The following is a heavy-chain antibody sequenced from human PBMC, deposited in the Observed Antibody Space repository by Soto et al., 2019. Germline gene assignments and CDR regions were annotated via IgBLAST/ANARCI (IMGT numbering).Heavy chain of an antibody. CDR2: IRSKAYGGTT. J-gene: IGHJ4*02. CDR3: TRAVSRKLVVVAAVDY. Sequence: GGSLRLSCTASGFTFGDYAMSWFRQAPGKGLEWVGFIRSKAYGGTTEYAASVKGRFTISRDDSKSIAYLQMNSLKTEDTAVYYCTRAVSRKLVVVAAVDYWGQGTLVTVSS. V-gene: IGHV3-49*03. D-gene: IGHD2-15*01. CDR1: GFTFGDYA.